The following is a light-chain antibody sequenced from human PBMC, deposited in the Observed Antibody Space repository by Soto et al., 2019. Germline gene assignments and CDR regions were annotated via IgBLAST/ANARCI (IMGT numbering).Light chain of an antibody. J-gene: IGKJ1*01. Sequence: DIQMTQSPPTLSASVGDRVTITCRASQRINRWLAWYQQSPGKAPKLLIYEASSLESGVPSRFSGSGSGTEFTLTISSLQPDDIATYYCQQYKSYFRTFGQGTKVEIK. CDR1: QRINRW. CDR3: QQYKSYFRT. CDR2: EAS. V-gene: IGKV1-5*03.